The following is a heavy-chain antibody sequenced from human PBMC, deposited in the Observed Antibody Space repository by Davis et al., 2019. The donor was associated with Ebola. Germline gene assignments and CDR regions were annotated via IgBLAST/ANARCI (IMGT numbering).Heavy chain of an antibody. Sequence: SETLSLTCTVSGGSISSRSHYWGWIRQPPGKGLEWIGEINHSGSTNYNSSLKSRVTISVDQSKNQFSLKLSSVTAADTAVYYCARGRIVVVPAWPGYYYYYMDVWGKGTTVTVSS. V-gene: IGHV4-39*07. CDR3: ARGRIVVVPAWPGYYYYYMDV. CDR2: INHSGST. D-gene: IGHD2-2*01. CDR1: GGSISSRSHY. J-gene: IGHJ6*03.